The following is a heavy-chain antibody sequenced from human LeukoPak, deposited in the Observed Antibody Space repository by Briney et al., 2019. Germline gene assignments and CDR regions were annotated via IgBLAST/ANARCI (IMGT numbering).Heavy chain of an antibody. CDR2: LSNTGDNT. Sequence: PGGSLRLSCAASGFTFSSYAMSWVRQAPGKGLEWVSTLSNTGDNTYYADSVKGRFTISRDNAKNTLNLQMNSLRAEDTAVYYCARDLGQYYDTSDNWFDPWGQGTLVTVSS. CDR1: GFTFSSYA. CDR3: ARDLGQYYDTSDNWFDP. D-gene: IGHD3-22*01. J-gene: IGHJ5*02. V-gene: IGHV3-23*01.